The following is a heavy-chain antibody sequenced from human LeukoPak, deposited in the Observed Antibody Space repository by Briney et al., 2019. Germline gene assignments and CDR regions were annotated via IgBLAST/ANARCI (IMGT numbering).Heavy chain of an antibody. CDR3: ASPNWNYGATVYDSFDI. D-gene: IGHD1-7*01. CDR2: ISWDGGST. Sequence: GGSLRLSCAASGFTFHDYAMHWVRQAPGKGLEWVSLISWDGGSTYYADSVKGRFTISRDNAKNSLYLQMNSLRAEDTAVYYCASPNWNYGATVYDSFDIWGPGTMVTVSS. CDR1: GFTFHDYA. J-gene: IGHJ3*02. V-gene: IGHV3-43D*03.